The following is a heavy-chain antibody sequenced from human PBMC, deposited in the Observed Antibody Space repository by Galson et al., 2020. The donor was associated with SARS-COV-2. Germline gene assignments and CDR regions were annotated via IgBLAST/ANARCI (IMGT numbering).Heavy chain of an antibody. CDR3: ARESDSSGSEADY. CDR1: GYTFTNYA. V-gene: IGHV7-4-1*02. Sequence: ASVKVSCKASGYTFTNYAMNWVRQAPGQGLEWMGWINTKTGNPTYAQGFTGRFVFSLDTSVSTAYLQINSLKAEDTAVYYCARESDSSGSEADYWGQGTLVTVSS. D-gene: IGHD3-22*01. CDR2: INTKTGNP. J-gene: IGHJ4*02.